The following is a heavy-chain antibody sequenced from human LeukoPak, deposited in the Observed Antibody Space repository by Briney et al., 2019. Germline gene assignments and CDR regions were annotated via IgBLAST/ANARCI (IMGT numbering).Heavy chain of an antibody. Sequence: GGSLRLSCAASGFTFSSYSMNWVRQAPGKGLEWVSYISGSSSTIYYADSVKGRFTISRDNAKNSLYLQMNSLRAEDTAVYYCARGLGAFSSTYSYFDYWGQGTLVTVSS. J-gene: IGHJ4*02. V-gene: IGHV3-48*04. D-gene: IGHD1-26*01. CDR2: ISGSSSTI. CDR1: GFTFSSYS. CDR3: ARGLGAFSSTYSYFDY.